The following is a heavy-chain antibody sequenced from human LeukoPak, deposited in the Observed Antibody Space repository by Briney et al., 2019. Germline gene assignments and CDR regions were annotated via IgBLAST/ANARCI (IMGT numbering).Heavy chain of an antibody. Sequence: SETLSLTCAVSGGSISSSSSNCWTWVRQPPGKGLEWIGYIYYSGSTNYNPSLKSRVTISVDTSKNQFSLKLSSVTAADTAVYYCARSRRDGYNLEFDYWGQGTLVTVSS. V-gene: IGHV4-61*01. D-gene: IGHD5-24*01. CDR2: IYYSGST. CDR1: GGSISSSSSNC. J-gene: IGHJ4*02. CDR3: ARSRRDGYNLEFDY.